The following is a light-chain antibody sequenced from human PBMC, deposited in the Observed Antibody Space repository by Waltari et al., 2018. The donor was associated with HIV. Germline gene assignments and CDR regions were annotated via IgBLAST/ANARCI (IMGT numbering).Light chain of an antibody. CDR3: ASFTSGRLNV. J-gene: IGLJ1*01. V-gene: IGLV2-14*03. CDR2: DVY. CDR1: SSDVGAYDY. Sequence: QSALTQSASVSGSPGQSITISCTGTSSDVGAYDYVSWYQQHPGKVPKLLIYDVYMRPSRISNRFSGSESGNTASLTISGLRDEDEADYYCASFTSGRLNVFGTGTKVTVL.